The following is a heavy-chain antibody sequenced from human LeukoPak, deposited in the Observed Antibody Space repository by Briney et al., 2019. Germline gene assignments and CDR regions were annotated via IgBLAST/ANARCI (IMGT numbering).Heavy chain of an antibody. CDR1: GCIFSIYG. J-gene: IGHJ2*01. CDR3: AIDLGGGSGCYDL. V-gene: IGHV3-30*03. D-gene: IGHD6-19*01. Sequence: GGSLRLSCAAYGCIFSIYGMHWVRQAPGKGLEWVAIISYDGSNKYYADSVQGRFTISRDNSKNTLYLQMNSLRAEDTAVYYCAIDLGGGSGCYDLWGRGTLVTVSS. CDR2: ISYDGSNK.